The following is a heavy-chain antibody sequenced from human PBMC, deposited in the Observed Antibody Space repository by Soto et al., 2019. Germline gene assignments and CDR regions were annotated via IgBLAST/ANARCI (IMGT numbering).Heavy chain of an antibody. CDR2: IYYSGST. CDR3: AGDLGTDFDILTGSGDYYGLDV. Sequence: SETLSLTCTVSGGSISSGDYYWSWIRQPPGKGLEWIGYIYYSGSTYYNPSLKSRVTISVDTSKNQFSLKLSSVTAADTAVYYCAGDLGTDFDILTGSGDYYGLDVWGQGTTVTVSS. J-gene: IGHJ6*02. V-gene: IGHV4-30-4*01. CDR1: GGSISSGDYY. D-gene: IGHD3-9*01.